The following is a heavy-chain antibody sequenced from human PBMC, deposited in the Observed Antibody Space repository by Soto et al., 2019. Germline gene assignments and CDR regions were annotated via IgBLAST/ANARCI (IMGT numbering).Heavy chain of an antibody. CDR1: GGSINSYD. J-gene: IGHJ4*02. Sequence: LESLSLTCTVCGGSINSYDWSWIRQPPGKGLEWIGYFFYSGSTNYNPSLKSRVTISRDNSKNTLYLQMTSLRAEDTAVYYCAKLEEASGLVTSYIDYWGQGTLVTVSS. CDR2: FFYSGST. CDR3: AKLEEASGLVTSYIDY. V-gene: IGHV4-59*12. D-gene: IGHD3-3*01.